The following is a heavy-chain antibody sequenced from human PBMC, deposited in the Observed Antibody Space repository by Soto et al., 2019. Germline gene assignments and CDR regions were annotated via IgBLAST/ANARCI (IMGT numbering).Heavy chain of an antibody. V-gene: IGHV2-5*02. Sequence: QLSWKESGPTLVKPTQTLTLTCTSSGFSLSASGVCVGWVSQPPGKALEWLGLVYWDDDKRYSPSLRSRLTISKDTSKSQVVLTMTTTDPVDTAKYHCIPGGCGGDCLQSYESNYYYGIDVWGQGTPVTVSS. D-gene: IGHD2-21*02. J-gene: IGHJ6*02. CDR2: VYWDDDK. CDR3: IPGGCGGDCLQSYESNYYYGIDV. CDR1: GFSLSASGVC.